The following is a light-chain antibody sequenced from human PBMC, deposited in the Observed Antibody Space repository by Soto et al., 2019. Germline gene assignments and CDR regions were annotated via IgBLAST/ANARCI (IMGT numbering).Light chain of an antibody. J-gene: IGKJ4*01. Sequence: DLQMTQSPSTLSASVGDRVTITCRASQSISSWLAWYQQKPGKAPNLLIYKASSLESGVPSRFSGSGSGTEFTLTISSLQPDDFATYYCQQYNSYPLTFGGETKVEIK. CDR1: QSISSW. CDR2: KAS. CDR3: QQYNSYPLT. V-gene: IGKV1-5*03.